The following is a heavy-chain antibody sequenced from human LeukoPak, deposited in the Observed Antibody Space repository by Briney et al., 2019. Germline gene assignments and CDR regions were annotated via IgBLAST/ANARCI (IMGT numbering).Heavy chain of an antibody. CDR3: ARGPPGGDILTGYYNDYFDY. V-gene: IGHV4-38-2*02. D-gene: IGHD3-9*01. J-gene: IGHJ4*02. CDR1: GYSISSGYY. CDR2: IYHSGST. Sequence: SETLSLTCTVSGYSISSGYYWGWIRQPPGKGLEWIGSIYHSGSTYYNPSLKSRVTISVDTSKNQFSLKLSSVTAADTAVYYCARGPPGGDILTGYYNDYFDYWGQGTLVTVSS.